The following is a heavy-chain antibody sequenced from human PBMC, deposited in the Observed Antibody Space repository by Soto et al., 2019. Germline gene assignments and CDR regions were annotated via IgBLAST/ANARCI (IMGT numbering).Heavy chain of an antibody. CDR3: AGPGYSSQDY. CDR1: GFTFSSFA. D-gene: IGHD5-18*01. J-gene: IGHJ4*02. CDR2: ISGRGDDT. Sequence: EVQLLESGGGLVQPGGSLRLSCAASGFTFSSFAMSWVRQAPGKGLEWVSAISGRGDDTDYVDSVKGRFTISRDNSKNTLYLQMNSLRAEDTAVYYCAGPGYSSQDYWGQGTLVTVSS. V-gene: IGHV3-23*01.